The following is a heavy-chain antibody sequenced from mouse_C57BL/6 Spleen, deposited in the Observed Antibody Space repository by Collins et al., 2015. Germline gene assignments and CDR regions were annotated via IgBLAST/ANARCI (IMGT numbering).Heavy chain of an antibody. D-gene: IGHD2-4*01. CDR1: GFTFSSFY. V-gene: IGHV5-6-2*01. Sequence: DVKRRGVWGGLVKLGGSLKLSCAASGFTFSSFYMSWVRQTPEKRLELVAAINSNGGSTYYPDTVKGRFTISRDNAKNTLYLQMSSLKSEDTALYYCARGHYYHDTRGAWFAYWGQGTLVTVSA. CDR2: INSNGGST. J-gene: IGHJ3*01. CDR3: ARGHYYHDTRGAWFAY.